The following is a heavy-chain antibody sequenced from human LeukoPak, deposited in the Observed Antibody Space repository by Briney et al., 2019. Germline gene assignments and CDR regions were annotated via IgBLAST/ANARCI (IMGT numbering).Heavy chain of an antibody. CDR3: ARGSMSGGSYTFDP. D-gene: IGHD1-26*01. Sequence: GGSLRLPCAASGFPFSSYWMHWVRQAPGRGLVGVSRINSDGSSTSYADSVKGRFTISRDNAKNTLYLQMNSLRAEDTAVYYCARGSMSGGSYTFDPWGQGTLVTVSS. CDR1: GFPFSSYW. CDR2: INSDGSST. V-gene: IGHV3-74*01. J-gene: IGHJ5*02.